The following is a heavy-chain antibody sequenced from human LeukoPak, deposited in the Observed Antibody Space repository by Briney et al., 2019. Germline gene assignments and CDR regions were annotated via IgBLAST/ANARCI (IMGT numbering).Heavy chain of an antibody. CDR2: ISSSSSYR. V-gene: IGHV3-21*01. CDR3: ARDYSSPGNFDY. CDR1: RFTFSSYS. D-gene: IGHD6-13*01. J-gene: IGHJ4*02. Sequence: GGSLRLSCAASRFTFSSYSMNWVRQAPGKGLEWVSSISSSSSYRYYADSVKGRFTISRDNAKNSLYLQMNSLRAEDTAVYYCARDYSSPGNFDYWGQGTLVTVSS.